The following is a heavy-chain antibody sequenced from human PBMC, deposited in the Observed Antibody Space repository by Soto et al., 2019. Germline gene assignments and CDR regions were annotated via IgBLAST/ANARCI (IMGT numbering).Heavy chain of an antibody. V-gene: IGHV4-31*03. Sequence: QVQLQESGPGLVKPSQTLSLTCTVSGGSISSGDYYWSWIRQHPGKGLEWIGYIYYSGSTYYNPSVKSRVNISVDTSKNQFSLKLSSVTAADTAVYYCARWWSGSRQGFDPWGQGTLVTVSS. J-gene: IGHJ5*02. CDR1: GGSISSGDYY. CDR2: IYYSGST. D-gene: IGHD3-3*01. CDR3: ARWWSGSRQGFDP.